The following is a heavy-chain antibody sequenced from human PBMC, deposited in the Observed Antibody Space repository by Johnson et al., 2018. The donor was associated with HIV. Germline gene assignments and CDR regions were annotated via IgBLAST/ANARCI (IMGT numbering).Heavy chain of an antibody. CDR2: ISYDGSNK. J-gene: IGHJ3*02. CDR3: ARDRERYNWNLGAFDI. Sequence: QVQLVESGGGVVQPGRSLRLSCAASGFTFSSYAMHWVRQAPGKGLEWVAVISYDGSNKYYADSVKGRFTISRDNSKNTRYLQMNSLRAEDTAVYYCARDRERYNWNLGAFDIWGQGAMVTVSS. V-gene: IGHV3-30*04. D-gene: IGHD1-20*01. CDR1: GFTFSSYA.